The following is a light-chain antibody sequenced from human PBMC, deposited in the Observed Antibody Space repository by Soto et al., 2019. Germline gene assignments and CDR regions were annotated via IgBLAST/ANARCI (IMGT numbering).Light chain of an antibody. J-gene: IGKJ4*01. V-gene: IGKV1-39*01. CDR1: QSISSY. CDR2: AAS. Sequence: DIQMTQSPSSLSASVGDRVTITCRASQSISSYLNWYQQKPGKAPKLLIYAASSLQSGVPSRFSGSGSGTDFTLTISSLQPEDFATYYCQQSYSTPRMDTFGGGTKVEIK. CDR3: QQSYSTPRMDT.